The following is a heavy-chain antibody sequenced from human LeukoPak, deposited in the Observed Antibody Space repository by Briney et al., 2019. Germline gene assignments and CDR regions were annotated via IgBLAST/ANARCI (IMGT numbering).Heavy chain of an antibody. J-gene: IGHJ4*02. D-gene: IGHD2-15*01. CDR1: GFLFSGHY. CDR2: IDQHGTDK. V-gene: IGHV3-7*01. Sequence: GGSLRLSCVGSGFLFSGHYMNWVRQAPGKGLEWVANIDQHGTDKQYVASVRGRFTISRDNTKNSVYLQMDNLRVEDTAVYYCAKAVVAADSFEYWGQGTKVIVSS. CDR3: AKAVVAADSFEY.